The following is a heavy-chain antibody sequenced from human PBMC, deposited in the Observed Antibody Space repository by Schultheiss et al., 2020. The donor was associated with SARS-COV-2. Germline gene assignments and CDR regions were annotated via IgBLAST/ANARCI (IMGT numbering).Heavy chain of an antibody. Sequence: GGSLRLSCAASGFTVSSNYMSWVRQAPGKGLEWVSAIGTAGDPYYPGSVKGRFTISRDNAKNSLYLQMNSLRAEDTAVYYCARDGGDGYALGYDYWGQGTLVTVSS. CDR1: GFTVSSNY. J-gene: IGHJ4*02. CDR3: ARDGGDGYALGYDY. V-gene: IGHV3-13*05. CDR2: IGTAGDP. D-gene: IGHD2-21*01.